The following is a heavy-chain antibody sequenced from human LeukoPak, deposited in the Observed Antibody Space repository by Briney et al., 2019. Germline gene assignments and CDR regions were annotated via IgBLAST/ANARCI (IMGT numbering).Heavy chain of an antibody. J-gene: IGHJ4*02. V-gene: IGHV3-30-3*01. CDR1: GFTLSSYA. CDR3: AKGSTIFKYDF. D-gene: IGHD3-3*01. Sequence: PGGSLRLSCAASGFTLSSYAMHWVRQAPGKGLEWVAVISYDGSNKYYADSVKGRFTISRDNSKNMLYLQMNSLRADDTAVYHCAKGSTIFKYDFWGQGALVTVSS. CDR2: ISYDGSNK.